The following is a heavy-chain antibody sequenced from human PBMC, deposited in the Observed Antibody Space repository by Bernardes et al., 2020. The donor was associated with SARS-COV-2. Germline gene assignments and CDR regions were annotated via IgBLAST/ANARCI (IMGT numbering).Heavy chain of an antibody. CDR2: ISSGGDTI. CDR1: GFIFTTYS. D-gene: IGHD2-15*01. J-gene: IGHJ4*02. Sequence: GGSQRLSCVGSGFIFTTYSMSWVRQAPGKGLEWLLFISSGGDTIHDADSVRGRFTVSRDDAKNSVYLQMNSLRAEDTAVYYCARGWRENSFDYWGQGALVTVSS. V-gene: IGHV3-48*01. CDR3: ARGWRENSFDY.